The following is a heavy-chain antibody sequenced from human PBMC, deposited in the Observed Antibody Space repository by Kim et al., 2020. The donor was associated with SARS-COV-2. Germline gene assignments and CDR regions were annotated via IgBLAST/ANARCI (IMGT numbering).Heavy chain of an antibody. J-gene: IGHJ4*02. CDR1: GGSFSGYY. V-gene: IGHV4-34*01. CDR3: ARIVDTAMVEDY. Sequence: SETLSLTCAVYGGSFSGYYWSWIRQPPGKGLEWIGEINHSGSTNYNPSLKSRVTISVDTSKNQFSLKLSSVTAADTAVYYCARIVDTAMVEDYWGQGTLVTVSS. CDR2: INHSGST. D-gene: IGHD5-18*01.